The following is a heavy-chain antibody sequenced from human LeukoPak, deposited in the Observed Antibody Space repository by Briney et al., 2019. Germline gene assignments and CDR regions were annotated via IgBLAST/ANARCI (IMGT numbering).Heavy chain of an antibody. Sequence: GGSLRLPCAASGFTFSSYAMIWVRQAPGKGLEWVAFIHYDGSNKYYADSVKGRFTISRDNSKNTLYLQTNSLGAEDTAVYYCAKDHGGSFDYWGQGTLVTVSS. CDR3: AKDHGGSFDY. J-gene: IGHJ4*02. CDR1: GFTFSSYA. D-gene: IGHD4-23*01. V-gene: IGHV3-30*02. CDR2: IHYDGSNK.